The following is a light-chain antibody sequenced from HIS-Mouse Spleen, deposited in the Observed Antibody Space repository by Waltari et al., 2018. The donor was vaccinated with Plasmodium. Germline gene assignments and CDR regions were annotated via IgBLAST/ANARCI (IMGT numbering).Light chain of an antibody. Sequence: QSALTQPASVSGSPGQSITISCPVTSSDVGGYNYVSWYQQHPGKAPKHMVYDVRNRASGVSNRFSGSKSGNTASLTIAGLQAEDEADYYCSSYTSSSTLNYVFGTGTKVTVL. CDR2: DVR. J-gene: IGLJ1*01. CDR1: SSDVGGYNY. CDR3: SSYTSSSTLNYV. V-gene: IGLV2-14*03.